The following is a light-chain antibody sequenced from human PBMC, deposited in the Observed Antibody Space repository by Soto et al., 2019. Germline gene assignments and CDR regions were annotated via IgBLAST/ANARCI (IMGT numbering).Light chain of an antibody. CDR2: VAS. V-gene: IGKV1-39*01. CDR3: QQSYSTPYT. Sequence: DLPMTQSPSSLSASVGDRVTIACRASQSISTSLYWYQQKQGKAPKLLIYVASSLQSGVPSRFSGSGSGTDFTLTISSLQPEDFSTYFCQQSYSTPYTFGQGTKLEIK. CDR1: QSISTS. J-gene: IGKJ2*01.